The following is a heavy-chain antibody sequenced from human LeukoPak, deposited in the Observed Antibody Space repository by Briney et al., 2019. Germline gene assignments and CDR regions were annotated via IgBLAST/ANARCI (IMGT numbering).Heavy chain of an antibody. D-gene: IGHD2-15*01. V-gene: IGHV4-4*07. Sequence: SETLSLTCTVSGGSIGSYYWSWIRQPAGKGLEWVGRIYTSGSTNYNPSLKSRVTMSVDTSKNQFSLKMCSVTAADTAVYYCASTRIPCSGGSCYSRDYWGQGTLVTVSS. CDR1: GGSIGSYY. CDR2: IYTSGST. CDR3: ASTRIPCSGGSCYSRDY. J-gene: IGHJ4*02.